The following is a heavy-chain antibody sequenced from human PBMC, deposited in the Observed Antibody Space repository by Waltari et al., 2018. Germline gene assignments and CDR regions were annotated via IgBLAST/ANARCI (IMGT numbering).Heavy chain of an antibody. CDR3: ARVGSIAAAGPSGMDV. Sequence: QVQLVQSGAEVKKPGSSVKVSCKASGGTFSSYTISWVRQAPGQGLEWMGRIIPILCIANCAQKFQVRVRITADKSTSTAYMELSSLRSEDTAVYYCARVGSIAAAGPSGMDVWGQGTTVTVSS. CDR2: IIPILCIA. J-gene: IGHJ6*02. CDR1: GGTFSSYT. V-gene: IGHV1-69*02. D-gene: IGHD6-13*01.